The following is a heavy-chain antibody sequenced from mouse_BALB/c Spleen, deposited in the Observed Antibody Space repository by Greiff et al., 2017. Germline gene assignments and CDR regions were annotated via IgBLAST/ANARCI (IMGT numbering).Heavy chain of an antibody. V-gene: IGHV1-54*01. CDR3: AREREYGNYFDY. D-gene: IGHD2-10*02. Sequence: VQVVESGAELVRPGTSVKVSCKASGYAFTNYLIEWVKQRPGQGLEWIGVINPGSGGTNYNEKFKGKATLTADKSSSTAYMQLSSLTSDDSAVYFCAREREYGNYFDYWGQGTTLTVSS. J-gene: IGHJ2*01. CDR2: INPGSGGT. CDR1: GYAFTNYL.